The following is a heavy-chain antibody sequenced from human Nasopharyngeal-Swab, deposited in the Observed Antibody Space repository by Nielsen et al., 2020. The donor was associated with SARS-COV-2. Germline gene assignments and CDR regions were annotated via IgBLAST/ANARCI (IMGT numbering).Heavy chain of an antibody. CDR3: AHSRHDYVWGSYRSFDY. CDR2: IYWDDDK. CDR1: GFSLSTSGVG. V-gene: IGHV2-5*02. Sequence: SGPTLVKPTQTLTLTCTFSGFSLSTSGVGVGWIRQPPGKALEWLALIYWDDDKRYSPSLKSRLTITKDTSKNQVVLTMTNMDPVDTAPYYCAHSRHDYVWGSYRSFDYWGQGTLVTVSS. J-gene: IGHJ4*02. D-gene: IGHD3-16*02.